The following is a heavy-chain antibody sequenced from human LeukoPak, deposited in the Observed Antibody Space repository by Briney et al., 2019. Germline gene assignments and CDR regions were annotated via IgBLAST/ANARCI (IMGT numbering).Heavy chain of an antibody. J-gene: IGHJ4*02. CDR3: AKGTGYSSSWQLDY. D-gene: IGHD6-13*01. CDR2: ISAYNGNT. CDR1: GYTFTSYG. V-gene: IGHV1-18*01. Sequence: ASVKVSCKASGYTFTSYGISWVRQAPGQGLEWMGWISAYNGNTNYAQKLQGRVTMATDTSTRTAYMEMRSLRSDDTAVYYCAKGTGYSSSWQLDYWDQGTLVTVSS.